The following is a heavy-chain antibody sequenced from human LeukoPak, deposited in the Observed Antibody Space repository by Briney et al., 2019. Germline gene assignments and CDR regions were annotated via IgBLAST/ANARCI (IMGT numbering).Heavy chain of an antibody. CDR2: ISSRSDYT. V-gene: IGHV3-21*01. J-gene: IGHJ5*02. CDR3: ARDTGPAAATWFDP. CDR1: GFTFSTYD. Sequence: PGGSLRLSCAASGFTFSTYDMNWVRQAPGKGLEWVSSISSRSDYTYYADSLKGRFTISRDNAKNSVYLQMNSLRAEDTAVYYCARDTGPAAATWFDPWGQGTLVTVSS. D-gene: IGHD2-2*01.